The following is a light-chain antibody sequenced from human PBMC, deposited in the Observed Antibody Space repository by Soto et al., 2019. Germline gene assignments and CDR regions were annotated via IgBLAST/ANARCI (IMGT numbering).Light chain of an antibody. CDR3: QQYDSVLGT. Sequence: SQLTQSRSSLSASVGDRVTITCRASQDISSYLAWYQQEPGKAPKLLIYAASTLQSGVPSRFSGSGSGTEFTLTISSLQPDDLATYYCQQYDSVLGTFGPGTKVDIK. V-gene: IGKV1-9*01. CDR2: AAS. CDR1: QDISSY. J-gene: IGKJ1*01.